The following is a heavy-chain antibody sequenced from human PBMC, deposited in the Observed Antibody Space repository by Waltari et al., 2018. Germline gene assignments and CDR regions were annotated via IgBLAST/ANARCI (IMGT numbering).Heavy chain of an antibody. Sequence: QVQLQESGPGLVKPSETLSLTCTVSGGSISSYYWSWIRQPPGKGLEWIGYIYYSGSTNYNPSLQSRVTISVDTSKNQFSLKLSSVTAADTAVYYCARDSALGYCSGGSCYGGGWFDPWGQGTLVTVSS. V-gene: IGHV4-59*01. CDR2: IYYSGST. CDR3: ARDSALGYCSGGSCYGGGWFDP. CDR1: GGSISSYY. D-gene: IGHD2-15*01. J-gene: IGHJ5*02.